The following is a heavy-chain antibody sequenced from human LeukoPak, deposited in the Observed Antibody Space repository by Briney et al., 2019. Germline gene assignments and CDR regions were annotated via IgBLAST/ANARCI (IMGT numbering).Heavy chain of an antibody. Sequence: KTSETLSLTCAVYGGSFSGYYWSWIRQPPGKGLEWSGEINHSGSTNYNPSLKSRVTISVDTSKNQFSLKLSSVTAADTAVYYCARGGRGAAMNVWGQGTLVTVSS. CDR3: ARGGRGAAMNV. J-gene: IGHJ4*02. D-gene: IGHD2-2*01. V-gene: IGHV4-34*01. CDR1: GGSFSGYY. CDR2: INHSGST.